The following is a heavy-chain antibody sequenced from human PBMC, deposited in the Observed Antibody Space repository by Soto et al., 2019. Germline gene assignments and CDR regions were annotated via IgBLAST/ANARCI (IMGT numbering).Heavy chain of an antibody. CDR1: GYTFTSYD. J-gene: IGHJ4*02. Sequence: GASVKVSCTASGYTFTSYDIYWVRQATGQGLEWMGWMNPNSGETGYAQKFQGRVTMTRNTSISTAYMELSNLRSEDTAVFYCARGDYGAEIDYWGPGTLVTVSS. V-gene: IGHV1-8*01. CDR2: MNPNSGET. D-gene: IGHD4-17*01. CDR3: ARGDYGAEIDY.